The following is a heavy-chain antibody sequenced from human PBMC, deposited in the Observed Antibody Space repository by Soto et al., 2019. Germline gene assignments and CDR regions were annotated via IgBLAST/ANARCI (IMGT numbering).Heavy chain of an antibody. J-gene: IGHJ4*02. Sequence: QVQLVQSGPAVKKPGASVKVSCKASGYSFTRYDISWVRQAPGQGLEWMGWISAHSGNTEYAQKFQGRVTMNIDTSTNTAYRELRSLRSDDTAVYYGARDPRNRPSTFFDYWGQGTLLTVSS. CDR3: ARDPRNRPSTFFDY. V-gene: IGHV1-18*01. CDR1: GYSFTRYD. D-gene: IGHD3-16*01. CDR2: ISAHSGNT.